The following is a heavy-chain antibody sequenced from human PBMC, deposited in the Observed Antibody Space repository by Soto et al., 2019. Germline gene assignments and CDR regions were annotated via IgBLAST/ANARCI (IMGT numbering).Heavy chain of an antibody. CDR3: ASPAGFSSSWELFAF. J-gene: IGHJ3*01. CDR2: IDPSDSYT. V-gene: IGHV5-10-1*01. D-gene: IGHD6-13*01. CDR1: GYSFTSYW. Sequence: PGESLKISCKGSGYSFTSYWISWVRQMPGKGLEWMGRIDPSDSYTNYSPSFQGHVTISADKSISTAYLQWSSLKASDTAMYYCASPAGFSSSWELFAFWGKGTMVTGS.